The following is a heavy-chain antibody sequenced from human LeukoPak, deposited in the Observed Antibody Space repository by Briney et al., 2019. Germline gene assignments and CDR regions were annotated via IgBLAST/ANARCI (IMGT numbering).Heavy chain of an antibody. J-gene: IGHJ4*02. CDR2: ISWNSGNI. V-gene: IGHV3-9*01. D-gene: IGHD3-10*01. CDR1: GFTFSSYA. Sequence: GGSLRLSCAASGFTFSSYAMSWVRQAPGKGLEWVSGISWNSGNIAYADSVKGRFTISRDNAENSLYLRMNSLRAEDTAFYYCAKDPNPGYGSAAFDYWGQGTLVTVSS. CDR3: AKDPNPGYGSAAFDY.